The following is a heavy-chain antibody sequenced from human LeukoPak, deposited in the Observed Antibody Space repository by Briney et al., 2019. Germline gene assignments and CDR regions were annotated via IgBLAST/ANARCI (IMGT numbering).Heavy chain of an antibody. CDR3: ARDLHPLPPVGATGY. Sequence: SVKVSCKASGYTFTSYGISWVRQAPGQGLEWMGWISAYNGNTNYAQKLQGRVTMTTDTSTSTAYMELRSLRSEDTAVYYCARDLHPLPPVGATGYWGQGTLVTVSS. CDR1: GYTFTSYG. CDR2: ISAYNGNT. J-gene: IGHJ4*02. V-gene: IGHV1-18*01. D-gene: IGHD1-26*01.